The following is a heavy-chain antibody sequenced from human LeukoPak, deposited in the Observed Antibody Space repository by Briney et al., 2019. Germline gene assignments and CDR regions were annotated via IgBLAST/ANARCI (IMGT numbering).Heavy chain of an antibody. CDR1: GYTFSYCY. V-gene: IGHV3-11*04. Sequence: GGSLRLSCAASGYTFSYCYKSGSRRAPGKGGGGVSYISSSGSTMYYTVSVKGRFTISRDNAKNSLSLQMNRLRAEDTAVYYCAREHQDGGCWSGQNPGPFDYWGQGTLVTVSS. J-gene: IGHJ4*02. D-gene: IGHD3-3*01. CDR3: AREHQDGGCWSGQNPGPFDY. CDR2: ISSSGSTM.